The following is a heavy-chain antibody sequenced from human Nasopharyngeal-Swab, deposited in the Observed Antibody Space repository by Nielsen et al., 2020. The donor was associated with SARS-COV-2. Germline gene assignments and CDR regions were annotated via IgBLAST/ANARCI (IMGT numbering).Heavy chain of an antibody. V-gene: IGHV1-69*13. CDR3: ARDTIFGLALYYYYGLGV. CDR1: GYTFSDYY. J-gene: IGHJ6*02. D-gene: IGHD3-3*01. Sequence: SVKVSCKASGYTFSDYYMHWVRQAPGQGLEWMGGINPNFGTTNYAHKFQDRAKITADQSTRTAYMELSSLRSDDTAVYYCARDTIFGLALYYYYGLGVWGQGTTVTVSS. CDR2: INPNFGTT.